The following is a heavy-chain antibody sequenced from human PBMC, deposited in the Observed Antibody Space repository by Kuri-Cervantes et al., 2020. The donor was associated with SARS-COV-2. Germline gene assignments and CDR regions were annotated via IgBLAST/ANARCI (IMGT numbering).Heavy chain of an antibody. Sequence: SVKVSCKASGGTFSSYTISWVRQAPGQGLEWMGRIIPILGIANYAQKFQGRVTITADKSTSTAYMELSSLRSEDTGVFYCARGLERLSEYYYYMDVWGTGTTVTVSS. CDR1: GGTFSSYT. V-gene: IGHV1-69*02. J-gene: IGHJ6*03. D-gene: IGHD1-1*01. CDR3: ARGLERLSEYYYYMDV. CDR2: IIPILGIA.